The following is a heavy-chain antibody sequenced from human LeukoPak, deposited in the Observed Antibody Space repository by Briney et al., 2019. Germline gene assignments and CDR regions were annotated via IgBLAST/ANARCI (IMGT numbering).Heavy chain of an antibody. CDR1: GGSISSSSYY. CDR2: IYTSGST. J-gene: IGHJ6*03. Sequence: SETLSLTCTVSGGSISSSSYYWSWIRQPAGKGLEWIGRIYTSGSTNYNPSLKSRVTISVDTSKNQFSLKLSSVTAADTAVYYCAREPAARKDYYYMDVWGKGTTVTVSS. CDR3: AREPAARKDYYYMDV. V-gene: IGHV4-61*02.